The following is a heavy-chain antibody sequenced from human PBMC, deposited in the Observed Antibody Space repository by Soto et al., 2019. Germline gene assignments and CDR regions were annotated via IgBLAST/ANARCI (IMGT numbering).Heavy chain of an antibody. J-gene: IGHJ6*02. CDR1: GYTFTSYG. CDR2: ISAYNGNT. CDR3: ARIGSIGYYDSSGPTQNGMDV. V-gene: IGHV1-18*01. D-gene: IGHD3-22*01. Sequence: ASVKVSCKASGYTFTSYGISWVRQAPGQGLEWMGWISAYNGNTNYAQKLQGRVTMTTDTSTSTAYMELRSLRSDDTAVYYCARIGSIGYYDSSGPTQNGMDVWGQGTTVTVS.